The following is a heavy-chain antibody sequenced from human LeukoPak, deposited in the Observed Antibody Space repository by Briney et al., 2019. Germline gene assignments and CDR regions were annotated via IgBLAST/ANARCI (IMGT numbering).Heavy chain of an antibody. CDR1: GGSISSHY. D-gene: IGHD3-10*01. Sequence: SETLSLTCTVSGGSISSHYWSWIRQPPGKGLEWIGYIYYSGTTNYNPSLKSRVTISVDTSKNQFSLQLGSVTTADTAVYYCAGLYYASGNYIDYWGQGTLVTVSP. CDR3: AGLYYASGNYIDY. V-gene: IGHV4-59*11. CDR2: IYYSGTT. J-gene: IGHJ4*02.